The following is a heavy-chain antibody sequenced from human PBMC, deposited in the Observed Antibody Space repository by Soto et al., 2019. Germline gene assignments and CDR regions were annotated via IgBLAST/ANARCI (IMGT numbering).Heavy chain of an antibody. CDR1: GFTVSNNY. CDR3: GTQGGGGGY. J-gene: IGHJ4*02. V-gene: IGHV3-53*01. CDR2: IYSGGYT. D-gene: IGHD3-16*01. Sequence: EVQLVESGGGLIQPGGSLRLSCAVSGFTVSNNYMSWVRQAPGKGLEGVSVIYSGGYTAYGDSVKGRFTISRDNSKNTLNYKRNGRRADDPAVFYCGTQGGGGGYWGQGTLVTVSS.